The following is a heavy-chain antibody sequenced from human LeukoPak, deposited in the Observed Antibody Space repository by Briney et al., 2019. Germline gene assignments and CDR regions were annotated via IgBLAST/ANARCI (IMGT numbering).Heavy chain of an antibody. J-gene: IGHJ4*02. Sequence: GGSLRLSCAASGFTFSSYGMHWVRQAPGKGLEWVAFIRYDGSNKYYADSVKGRFTISRDNSKNTLYLQMNSLRAEDTAVYYCAKDHRATSLWSVSDYWGQGTLVTVSS. CDR1: GFTFSSYG. CDR3: AKDHRATSLWSVSDY. V-gene: IGHV3-30*02. D-gene: IGHD3-10*01. CDR2: IRYDGSNK.